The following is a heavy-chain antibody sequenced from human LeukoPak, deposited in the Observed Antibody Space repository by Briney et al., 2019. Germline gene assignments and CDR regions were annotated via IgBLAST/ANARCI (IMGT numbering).Heavy chain of an antibody. J-gene: IGHJ4*02. CDR1: GFTFSSYW. CDR3: ARFISLGG. Sequence: GGSLRLSCAASGFTFSSYWMSWVRQAPGGGLEWVANIKQDGSKKNYVDSVKGRFTISRDNAKNSLYLQMNSLRVEDTAVYYCARFISLGGWGQGAPVTVSS. CDR2: IKQDGSKK. D-gene: IGHD3-10*01. V-gene: IGHV3-7*01.